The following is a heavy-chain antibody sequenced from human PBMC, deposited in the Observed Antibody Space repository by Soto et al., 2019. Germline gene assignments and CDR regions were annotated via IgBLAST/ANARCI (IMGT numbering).Heavy chain of an antibody. CDR1: GFTFSSYA. CDR2: ISYDGSNK. V-gene: IGHV3-30-3*01. CDR3: ARDKPGWYQLLYPLQQLVMGFDP. Sequence: PGGSLRLSCAASGFTFSSYAMHWVRQAPGKGLEWVAVISYDGSNKYYADSVKGRFTISRDNAKNSLYLQMNSLRAEDTAVYYCARDKPGWYQLLYPLQQLVMGFDPWGQGTLVTVSS. D-gene: IGHD6-13*01. J-gene: IGHJ5*02.